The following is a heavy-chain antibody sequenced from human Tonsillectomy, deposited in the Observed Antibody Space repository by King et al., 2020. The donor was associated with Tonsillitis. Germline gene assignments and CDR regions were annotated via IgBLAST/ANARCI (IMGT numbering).Heavy chain of an antibody. CDR3: SRDSRDPLDAGTYSGDT. J-gene: IGHJ1*01. Sequence: QLVQSGAEVKKPGASVKVSCKASGYSFTGYAIHWVRQAPGQGLEWMGWTNPSSGATYYAEKFQGRVTVTRTMSISTVSLELSRLPSDDTAVYYCSRDSRDPLDAGTYSGDTWGQGSLVTVSS. CDR2: TNPSSGAT. CDR1: GYSFTGYA. V-gene: IGHV1-2*02. D-gene: IGHD2-21*02.